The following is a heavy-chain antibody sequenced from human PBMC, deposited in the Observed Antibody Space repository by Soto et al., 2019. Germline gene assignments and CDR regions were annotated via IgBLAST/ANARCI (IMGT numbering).Heavy chain of an antibody. D-gene: IGHD3-9*01. CDR2: INSDGSST. CDR1: GFTFSSYW. V-gene: IGHV3-74*01. J-gene: IGHJ6*03. CDR3: ARGAGYYNYYYYMDV. Sequence: EVQLVESGGGLVQPGGSLRLSCAASGFTFSSYWMHWVRQAPGKGLVWVSRINSDGSSTSYADSVKGRFTISRDNAKNTLYLQMNSLRAEDTAVYYCARGAGYYNYYYYMDVWGKGTTVTVSS.